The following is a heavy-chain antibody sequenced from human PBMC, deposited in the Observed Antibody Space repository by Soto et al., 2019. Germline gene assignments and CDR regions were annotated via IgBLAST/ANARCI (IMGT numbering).Heavy chain of an antibody. CDR2: SSNSGTFT. Sequence: GGSLRLSCEGSGFTFSDYYMGWIRQAPGRGLEWISYSSNSGTFTRYSDSVKGRFSISRDNTKNFLYLQMNSLRAEDTAVYYCARSGDNYNVLDYWGQGTPVTVSS. D-gene: IGHD3-10*02. J-gene: IGHJ4*02. V-gene: IGHV3-11*06. CDR1: GFTFSDYY. CDR3: ARSGDNYNVLDY.